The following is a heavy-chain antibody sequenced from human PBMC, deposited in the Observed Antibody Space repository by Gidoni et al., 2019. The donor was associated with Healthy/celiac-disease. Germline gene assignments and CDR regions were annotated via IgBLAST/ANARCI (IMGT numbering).Heavy chain of an antibody. J-gene: IGHJ6*03. D-gene: IGHD6-13*01. CDR3: ARKASEGAAAGRDYYYYYMDV. V-gene: IGHV3-33*01. CDR2: IWYDGSNK. Sequence: QVQLVESGGGVVQPGRSLRLSCAASGFTFSSYGMHWVRQAPGKGLEWVAVIWYDGSNKYYADSVKGRFTISRDNSKNTLYLQMNSLRAEDTAVYYCARKASEGAAAGRDYYYYYMDVWGKGTTVTVSS. CDR1: GFTFSSYG.